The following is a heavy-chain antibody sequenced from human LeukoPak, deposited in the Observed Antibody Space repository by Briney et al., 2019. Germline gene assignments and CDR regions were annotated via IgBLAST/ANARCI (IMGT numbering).Heavy chain of an antibody. CDR3: ARDCRYCSSTSCYFWFDP. CDR1: GGSISSGGYS. Sequence: SQTLSLTCAVSGGSISSGGYSWSWIRQPPGKGLEWIGYVYNSGSTYYNPSLKSRVTISVDRSKNQFSLKLSSVTAADTAVYYCARDCRYCSSTSCYFWFDPWGQGTLVTVSS. CDR2: VYNSGST. D-gene: IGHD2-2*01. V-gene: IGHV4-30-2*01. J-gene: IGHJ5*02.